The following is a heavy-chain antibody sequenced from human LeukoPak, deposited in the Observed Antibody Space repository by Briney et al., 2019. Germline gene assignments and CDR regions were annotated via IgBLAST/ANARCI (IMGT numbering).Heavy chain of an antibody. Sequence: PSETLSLTCALYGRSFSGLYWRWIRHPPGGGREWIGEINHSGSHNYHPSLKSRVTISVDTSKNQFSLKLSSVTAADTAVYYCARGRRTYGSGSRFDYWGQGTLVTVSS. CDR2: INHSGSH. V-gene: IGHV4-34*01. CDR1: GRSFSGLY. J-gene: IGHJ4*02. CDR3: ARGRRTYGSGSRFDY. D-gene: IGHD3-10*01.